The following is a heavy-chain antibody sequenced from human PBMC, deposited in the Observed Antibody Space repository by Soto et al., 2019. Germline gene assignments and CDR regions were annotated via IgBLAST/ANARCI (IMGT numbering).Heavy chain of an antibody. CDR2: IDSSGEK. D-gene: IGHD6-19*01. CDR1: GLSISDSEMG. CDR3: ARRHLAVAVSPWFDP. Sequence: QVTLKESGPVLVKPTETLTLICTVSGLSISDSEMGVSWIRQPPGKALEWLAHIDSSGEKSYRTFLKSRLTISKDTSKSQIVLIMTNMDPADTGTYYCARRHLAVAVSPWFDPWGQGILVTVSS. J-gene: IGHJ5*02. V-gene: IGHV2-26*01.